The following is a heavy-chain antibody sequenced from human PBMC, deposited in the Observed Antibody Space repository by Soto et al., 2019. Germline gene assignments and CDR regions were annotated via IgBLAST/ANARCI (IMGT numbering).Heavy chain of an antibody. CDR2: VSGSSGSK. CDR1: GFTFSSYA. Sequence: EVQLLESGGGLVQPGGSLRLSCAASGFTFSSYAMSWVRQAPGKGLERVSSVSGSSGSKSYADCVKGRFTISRDNSKSTVYLQMNSLRAEDTAVYFCGKDWCSGTTCYCLENWGQGTLVTVSS. CDR3: GKDWCSGTTCYCLEN. J-gene: IGHJ4*02. D-gene: IGHD1-7*01. V-gene: IGHV3-23*01.